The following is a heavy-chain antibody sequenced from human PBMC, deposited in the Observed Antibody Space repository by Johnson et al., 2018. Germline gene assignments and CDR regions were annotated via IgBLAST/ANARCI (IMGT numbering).Heavy chain of an antibody. Sequence: VQLVECGGGLVQPGGSLRLTCAASGFTFNNYWMSWVRQTPGKGLEWMANIKEDGSGKSYADSVKGRFTISRDNAKNSVYLQMNSLRLEDTAVYYCTREIIILVYAPLMDLWGQGATVTVSS. CDR3: TREIIILVYAPLMDL. CDR2: IKEDGSGK. D-gene: IGHD2-8*01. V-gene: IGHV3-7*01. J-gene: IGHJ6*02. CDR1: GFTFNNYW.